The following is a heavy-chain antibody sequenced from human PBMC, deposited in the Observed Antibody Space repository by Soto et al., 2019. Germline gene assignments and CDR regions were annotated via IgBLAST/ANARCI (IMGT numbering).Heavy chain of an antibody. CDR1: GFTFSHYG. D-gene: IGHD1-1*01. V-gene: IGHV3-33*01. Sequence: QMQLEESGGGVVQPGRSLRLSCVASGFTFSHYGMNWVRQAPGKGLEWVAVIWHNGGNKYHADSVKGRFTISRDNARNTLYLQMDSLRGEDTGVYYCVSDETQLERRPSYGKDVWGRGTTVIVSS. CDR2: IWHNGGNK. CDR3: VSDETQLERRPSYGKDV. J-gene: IGHJ6*02.